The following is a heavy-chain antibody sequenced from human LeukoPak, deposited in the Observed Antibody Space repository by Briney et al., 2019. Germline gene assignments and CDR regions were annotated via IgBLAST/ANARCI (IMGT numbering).Heavy chain of an antibody. V-gene: IGHV3-23*01. CDR1: GFTFRTYA. Sequence: GGSLRLSCVASGFTFRTYAMSWVRQAPGKGLEWVSGISDSGGTTYYVDSVKGRFTISRDTSKNTLYLQINSLRAEDTAVYYCASNTGYSYGYFDYWGQGTLVTVSS. D-gene: IGHD5-18*01. CDR2: ISDSGGTT. CDR3: ASNTGYSYGYFDY. J-gene: IGHJ4*02.